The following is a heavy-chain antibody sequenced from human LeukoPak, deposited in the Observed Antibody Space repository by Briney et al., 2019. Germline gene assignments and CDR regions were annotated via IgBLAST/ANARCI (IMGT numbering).Heavy chain of an antibody. CDR3: AKDNPVLDS. V-gene: IGHV3-30*18. J-gene: IGHJ4*02. Sequence: PEGSLRLSCAASGFSFSTFGMHWVRQTPSKGLEWVSHISKDETNKYYADSVKGRFTISRDTSKNTLFLQMNSLRVEDTAVYYCAKDNPVLDSWGQGTLVTVSS. CDR2: ISKDETNK. CDR1: GFSFSTFG.